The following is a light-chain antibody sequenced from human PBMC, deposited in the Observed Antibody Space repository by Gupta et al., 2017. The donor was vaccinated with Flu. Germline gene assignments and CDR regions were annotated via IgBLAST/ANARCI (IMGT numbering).Light chain of an antibody. V-gene: IGKV3-11*01. CDR1: QSDSSY. CDR2: DTS. Sequence: IVLTQSPVTLSLYPGARATLSCRASQSDSSYLGWYQQKPGQAPRLLIYDTSNRAPGIPARFSGGRSGADFTLTISSLAPEDFGIYYCHHRPSWPPVLTFGGGTKVEVK. J-gene: IGKJ4*01. CDR3: HHRPSWPPVLT.